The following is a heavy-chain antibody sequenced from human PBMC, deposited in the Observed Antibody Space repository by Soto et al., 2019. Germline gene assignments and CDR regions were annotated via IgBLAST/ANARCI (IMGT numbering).Heavy chain of an antibody. Sequence: QVQLQESGPGLVKPSETLSLTCTVSGGSISSYYWSWIRQPPGKGLEWIGYIYYSGSTNYNPSLKSRVTISVDTSKNQFTLKLSSVTAADTAVYYCARDNGRYGGWFDPWGQGTLVTVSS. CDR3: ARDNGRYGGWFDP. CDR1: GGSISSYY. V-gene: IGHV4-59*01. J-gene: IGHJ5*02. D-gene: IGHD1-26*01. CDR2: IYYSGST.